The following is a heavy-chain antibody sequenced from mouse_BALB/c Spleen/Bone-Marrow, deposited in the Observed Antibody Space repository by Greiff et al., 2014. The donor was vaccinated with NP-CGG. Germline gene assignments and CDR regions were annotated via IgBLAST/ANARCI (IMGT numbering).Heavy chain of an antibody. V-gene: IGHV1-80*01. Sequence: VKLVESGAELVRPGSSVKISCKASGYAFSTYWMNWVKQRPGQGLEWIGQIYPGDGDTNYNEKFKGKATLTADKSSSTASIQLSSLTSEDSAVYFCARVGLSFDYWGQGTTLTVSS. CDR3: ARVGLSFDY. CDR2: IYPGDGDT. J-gene: IGHJ2*01. CDR1: GYAFSTYW.